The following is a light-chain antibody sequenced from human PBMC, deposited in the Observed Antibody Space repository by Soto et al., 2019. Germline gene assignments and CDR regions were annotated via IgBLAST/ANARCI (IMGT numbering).Light chain of an antibody. Sequence: QSALTQPASVSGSPGQSITISCTGTSSDVGAYNYVSWYQQYPGRVPKLLIYMVSNRASGVSNRSSGSKSGNTASLTISGLQAEDEADYFCTSPTPGSLYVFGTGTKVTVL. CDR1: SSDVGAYNY. V-gene: IGLV2-14*01. CDR3: TSPTPGSLYV. CDR2: MVS. J-gene: IGLJ1*01.